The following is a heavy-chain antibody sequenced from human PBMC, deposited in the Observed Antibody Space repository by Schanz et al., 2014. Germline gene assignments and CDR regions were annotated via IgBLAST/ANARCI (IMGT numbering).Heavy chain of an antibody. CDR3: ARVHVESYGNNGDGAFDI. V-gene: IGHV1-18*01. CDR1: GYIFGSHG. J-gene: IGHJ3*02. D-gene: IGHD4-17*01. Sequence: QLMQSGSEVRKPGASVKVSCKASGYIFGSHGMTWVRQAPGQGPELMGWINAHTGNTQYAQKFQGRDNITRDAVSTTAHFELTRLRTDDTAILYGARVHVESYGNNGDGAFDIWGQGTLVTVSS. CDR2: INAHTGNT.